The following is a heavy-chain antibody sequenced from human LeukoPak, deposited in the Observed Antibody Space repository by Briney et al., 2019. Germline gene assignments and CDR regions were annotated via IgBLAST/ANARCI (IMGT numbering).Heavy chain of an antibody. V-gene: IGHV5-51*01. J-gene: IGHJ4*02. D-gene: IGHD3-22*01. Sequence: GGSLKISCKGSGYSFTSYWIGWVRQMPGKGLEWMGIIYPGDSDTRYSPSFQGQVTVSADKSISTAYLQWSSLKASDTAMYYCARHIDHYYDSSGYYWFDYWGQGTLVTVSS. CDR3: ARHIDHYYDSSGYYWFDY. CDR1: GYSFTSYW. CDR2: IYPGDSDT.